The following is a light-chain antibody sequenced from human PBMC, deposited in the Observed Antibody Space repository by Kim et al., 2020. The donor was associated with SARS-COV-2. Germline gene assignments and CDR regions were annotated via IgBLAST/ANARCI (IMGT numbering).Light chain of an antibody. CDR2: AAS. CDR3: QHCHSYPLT. V-gene: IGKV1-8*01. J-gene: IGKJ4*01. Sequence: GDRVTITCRASQDIRDRLIWYQQIPGKAPKLLIYAASTLQSGVPSRFSGSGYGTDFTLTISSLQSEDFATYYCQHCHSYPLTFGGGTKLEI. CDR1: QDIRDR.